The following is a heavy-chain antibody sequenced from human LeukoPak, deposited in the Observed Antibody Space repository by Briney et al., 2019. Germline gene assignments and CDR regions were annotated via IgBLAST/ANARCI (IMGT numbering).Heavy chain of an antibody. CDR2: IDTSWST. V-gene: IGHV4-4*07. CDR3: ARVCGSATNYRLCGFDI. D-gene: IGHD3-10*01. Sequence: PSETPSLTCTVSGGSISNYYWNWFRQPAGKGLEWIGRIDTSWSTNYNPSPKSRVTMSVDTSKNQFSLKVTSVTAADTAVYYCARVCGSATNYRLCGFDIWGQGTVVTVSS. J-gene: IGHJ3*02. CDR1: GGSISNYY.